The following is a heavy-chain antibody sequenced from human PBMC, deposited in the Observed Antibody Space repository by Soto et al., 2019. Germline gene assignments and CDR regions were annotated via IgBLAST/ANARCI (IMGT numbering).Heavy chain of an antibody. J-gene: IGHJ4*02. V-gene: IGHV4-34*01. CDR3: AGVKVTTVTIGY. CDR2: INHSGGT. CDR1: GGSFSGYY. Sequence: PSETLSLTCAVYGGSFSGYYWSWIRQPPGKGLEWIGEINHSGGTNYNPSLKSRVTISVDTSKNQFSLKLSSVTAADTAVYYCAGVKVTTVTIGYWGQGTVVTVSS. D-gene: IGHD4-17*01.